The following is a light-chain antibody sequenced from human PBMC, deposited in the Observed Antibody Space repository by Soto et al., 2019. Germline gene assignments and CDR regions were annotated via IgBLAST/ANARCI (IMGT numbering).Light chain of an antibody. CDR1: QSVSSN. J-gene: IGKJ3*01. CDR3: QQYNNWPPLFT. Sequence: EIVMTQSPATLSVSPGERVTLSCRASQSVSSNLAWYQHKPGQAPRLLIFGASTRATGIPARFSGSGSGTEFTLTISSLQSEDFAVYFCQQYNNWPPLFTFGPGTKVEIK. CDR2: GAS. V-gene: IGKV3-15*01.